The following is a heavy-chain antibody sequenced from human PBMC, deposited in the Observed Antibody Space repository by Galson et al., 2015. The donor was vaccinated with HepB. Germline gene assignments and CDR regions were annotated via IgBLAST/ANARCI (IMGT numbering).Heavy chain of an antibody. D-gene: IGHD3-16*01. CDR1: GFTFSNFW. V-gene: IGHV3-7*01. J-gene: IGHJ3*02. CDR2: IKQDGSEK. Sequence: SLRLSCAASGFTFSNFWMSWVRQAPGKGLEWVANIKQDGSEKHYVDSVKGRFTISRDNVKNSLYLQMSSLRDEDTAVYYCARAIKGDWGSDAFDIWGQGAMVTASS. CDR3: ARAIKGDWGSDAFDI.